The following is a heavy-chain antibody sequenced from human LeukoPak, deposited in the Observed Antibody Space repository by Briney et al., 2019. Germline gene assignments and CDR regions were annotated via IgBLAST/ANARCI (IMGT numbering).Heavy chain of an antibody. J-gene: IGHJ4*02. CDR1: GYTFTSYG. CDR3: ARTPDSYIPPFFDY. Sequence: ASVKVSCKASGYTFTSYGISWVRQAPGQGLEWMGWISAYNGNTNYAQKLQGRVTMTTDTSTSTAYMELRSLRSDDTAVYYCARTPDSYIPPFFDYWGQGTLVTVSS. D-gene: IGHD1-14*01. V-gene: IGHV1-18*01. CDR2: ISAYNGNT.